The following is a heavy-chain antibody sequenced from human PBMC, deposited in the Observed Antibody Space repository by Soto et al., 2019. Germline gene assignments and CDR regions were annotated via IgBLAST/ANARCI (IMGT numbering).Heavy chain of an antibody. J-gene: IGHJ4*02. CDR1: GFTFSNYA. CDR3: ARNTIPPPHY. D-gene: IGHD1-1*01. Sequence: EVQLLESGGGLVQPGGSLRLSCAASGFTFSNYAMSWVRQAPGKGLEWVSAISSSGGSTYYAGSVKGRFTISRDNSKNTLYLQMNRLRAEDTAVYYCARNTIPPPHYWGQGTLVTVSS. CDR2: ISSSGGST. V-gene: IGHV3-23*01.